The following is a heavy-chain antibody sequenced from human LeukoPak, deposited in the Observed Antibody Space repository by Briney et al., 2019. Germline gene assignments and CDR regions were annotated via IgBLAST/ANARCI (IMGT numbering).Heavy chain of an antibody. D-gene: IGHD2-15*01. Sequence: SETLSLTCTVSGGSISSYYWSWIRQPPGKGLEWIGYIYYSGSTNYNPSLKSRVTISVDTSKNQFSLKLSSVTAADTAVYYCARDRGRSNYCYYYGMDVWGQGTTVTVSS. CDR1: GGSISSYY. J-gene: IGHJ6*02. CDR3: ARDRGRSNYCYYYGMDV. V-gene: IGHV4-59*01. CDR2: IYYSGST.